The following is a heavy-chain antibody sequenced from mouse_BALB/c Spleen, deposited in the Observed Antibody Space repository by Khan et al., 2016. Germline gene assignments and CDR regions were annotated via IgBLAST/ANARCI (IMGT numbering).Heavy chain of an antibody. V-gene: IGHV1S41*01. CDR2: IAPGSGST. J-gene: IGHJ4*01. CDR1: GYTFTSYW. Sequence: DLVKPGASVKLSCKASGYTFTSYWINWIKQRPGQGLEWIGRIAPGSGSTYYNEMFKGKATLTVDTSSCTAYIQLSSLSSEDSADYFCAREGTVPLMDYWGHGTSVPIPS. CDR3: AREGTVPLMDY. D-gene: IGHD1-1*01.